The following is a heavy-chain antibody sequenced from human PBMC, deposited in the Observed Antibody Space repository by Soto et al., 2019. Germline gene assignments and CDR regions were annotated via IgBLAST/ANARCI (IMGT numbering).Heavy chain of an antibody. J-gene: IGHJ4*02. D-gene: IGHD6-19*01. CDR2: INHSGST. Sequence: QVQLQQWGAGLLKPSETLSLTCAVYGGSFSGYYWSWIRQPPGKGLEWIGEINHSGSTNYNPSLKSRVTISVDTSKHQFSLKLSSVTAADTAVYYCARRGPGYSSGWYSRQYYFDYWGQGTLVTVSS. CDR1: GGSFSGYY. V-gene: IGHV4-34*01. CDR3: ARRGPGYSSGWYSRQYYFDY.